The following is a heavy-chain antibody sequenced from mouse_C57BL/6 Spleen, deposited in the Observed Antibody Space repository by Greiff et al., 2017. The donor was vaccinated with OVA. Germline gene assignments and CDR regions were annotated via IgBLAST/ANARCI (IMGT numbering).Heavy chain of an antibody. J-gene: IGHJ4*01. CDR1: GYAFSSYW. D-gene: IGHD3-1*01. CDR3: AREGLLLAMDY. V-gene: IGHV1-80*01. CDR2: IYPGDGDT. Sequence: VKLMESGAELVKPGASVKISCKASGYAFSSYWMNWVKQRPGKGLEWIGQIYPGDGDTNYNGKFKGKATLTADKSSSTAYMQLSSLTSEDSAVYFCAREGLLLAMDYWGQGTSVTVSS.